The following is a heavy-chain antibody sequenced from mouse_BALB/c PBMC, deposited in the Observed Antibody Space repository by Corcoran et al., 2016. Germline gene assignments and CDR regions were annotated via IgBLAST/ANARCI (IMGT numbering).Heavy chain of an antibody. Sequence: QIQLVQSGPELKKPGETVKISCKASGYTFTNYGMNWVKQAPGKGLKWMGWINTYTGEPTYADDFKGRFAFSLETSASTAYLQINNLKNEDMATYFCARWLDGYFFDYWGQGTTLTVSS. CDR2: INTYTGEP. V-gene: IGHV9-1*02. D-gene: IGHD2-3*01. J-gene: IGHJ2*01. CDR1: GYTFTNYG. CDR3: ARWLDGYFFDY.